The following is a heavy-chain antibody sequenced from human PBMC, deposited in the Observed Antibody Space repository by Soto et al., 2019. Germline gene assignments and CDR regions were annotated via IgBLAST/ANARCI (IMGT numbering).Heavy chain of an antibody. Sequence: SETLSLTCTVSGGSISSGGYYWSWIRQPPGKGLEWIGYIYYSGSTYYNPSLKSRVTISVDTSKNQFSLKLSSVTAADTAVYYCARVSRYYDSSVDYWGQGTLVTVSS. CDR3: ARVSRYYDSSVDY. D-gene: IGHD3-22*01. J-gene: IGHJ4*02. V-gene: IGHV4-30-4*01. CDR1: GGSISSGGYY. CDR2: IYYSGST.